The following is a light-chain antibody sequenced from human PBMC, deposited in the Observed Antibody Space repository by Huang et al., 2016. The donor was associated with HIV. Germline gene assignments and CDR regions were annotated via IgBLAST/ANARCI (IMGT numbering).Light chain of an antibody. CDR3: QQYNNWPRT. V-gene: IGKV3-15*01. CDR1: QSISSD. Sequence: EIVMTQSPATLSVSPGERATLSCRASQSISSDLAWYQQKPGQAPRLLIYGASTRTIGIPARFSGSGSGTEFTLSISSLQSEDVAVYFCQQYNNWPRTFGQGTKVDI. J-gene: IGKJ1*01. CDR2: GAS.